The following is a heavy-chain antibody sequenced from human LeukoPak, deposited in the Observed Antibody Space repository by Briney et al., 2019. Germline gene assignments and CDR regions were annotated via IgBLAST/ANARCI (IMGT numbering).Heavy chain of an antibody. Sequence: ASVKVSCKASGYTFTDYYIHWMRQAPGQGLEWMGWINPRRGVTTYAQKFQGRVTMTRDTSITTAYMELTRLRSDDTTIYYCARERNYGDYGTAFDVWGQGTKVT. V-gene: IGHV1-2*02. D-gene: IGHD4-17*01. CDR3: ARERNYGDYGTAFDV. CDR1: GYTFTDYY. CDR2: INPRRGVT. J-gene: IGHJ3*01.